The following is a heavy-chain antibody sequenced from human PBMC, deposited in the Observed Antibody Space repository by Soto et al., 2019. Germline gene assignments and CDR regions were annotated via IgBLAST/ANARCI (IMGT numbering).Heavy chain of an antibody. CDR1: GYTFTSYD. D-gene: IGHD3-16*01. CDR3: ARLKQDYAVA. J-gene: IGHJ5*02. CDR2: MNPNSGNT. V-gene: IGHV1-8*01. Sequence: QVQLVQSGAEVKKPGASVKVSCKASGYTFTSYDINWVRLATGQGLEWMGSMNPNSGNTAYAQKCXGRASMXXNTSISTAYMELSSLRSEDTAVYYCARLKQDYAVAWGQGTLVTVSS.